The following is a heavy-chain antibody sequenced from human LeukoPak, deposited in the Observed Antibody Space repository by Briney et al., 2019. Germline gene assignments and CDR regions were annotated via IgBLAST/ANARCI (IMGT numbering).Heavy chain of an antibody. CDR2: IYTSGST. D-gene: IGHD3-9*01. V-gene: IGHV4-4*07. CDR1: GGSISSYY. Sequence: SETLSLTCTVSGGSISSYYWSWIRQPAGKGLEWIGRIYTSGSTNYNPSLKSRVTMSVDTSKNQFSLKLSSVTAAGTAVYSCARGPSVLRYFDWLSTKYGMDVWGQGTTVTVSS. J-gene: IGHJ6*01. CDR3: ARGPSVLRYFDWLSTKYGMDV.